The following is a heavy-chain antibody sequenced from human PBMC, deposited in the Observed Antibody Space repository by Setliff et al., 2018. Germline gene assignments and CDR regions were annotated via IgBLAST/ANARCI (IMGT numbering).Heavy chain of an antibody. CDR3: ARVGRVGYYESFQY. CDR1: GFKFDDHV. CDR2: ITWNSDNT. D-gene: IGHD3-22*01. Sequence: PGGSLRLSCVASGFKFDDHVMYWVRQVPGKGLEWVAGITWNSDNTGYADSVKGRFTISRDNAQNSLYLQMNSLRAEDTAVYYCARVGRVGYYESFQYWGQGTLVTVSS. V-gene: IGHV3-20*04. J-gene: IGHJ1*01.